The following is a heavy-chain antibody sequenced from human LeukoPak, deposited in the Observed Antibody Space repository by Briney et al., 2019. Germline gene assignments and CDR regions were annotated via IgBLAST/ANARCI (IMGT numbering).Heavy chain of an antibody. V-gene: IGHV1-69*05. CDR2: IIPILGTA. D-gene: IGHD3-9*01. J-gene: IGHJ4*02. CDR1: GGTLISYA. Sequence: SVKVSCKASGGTLISYAITSVRQAPGQGREGMGRIIPILGTANYAHKFQGRGTITTEESTSTAYMELSSLRSEDTAVYYCARANFDWLIGYWGQGTLVTVSS. CDR3: ARANFDWLIGY.